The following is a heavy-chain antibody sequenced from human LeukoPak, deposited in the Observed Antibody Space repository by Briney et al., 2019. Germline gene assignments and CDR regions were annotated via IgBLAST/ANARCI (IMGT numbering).Heavy chain of an antibody. D-gene: IGHD6-19*01. CDR3: TREVAVAFDS. CDR1: GFTLSSYS. V-gene: IGHV3-21*01. Sequence: TGGSLRLSCAASGFTLSSYSMNWVRQAPGKGLEWVSSISSTSSYIYYADSVKGRLTISRDNAKNSLYLQMNSLRAEDTAVYYCTREVAVAFDSWGQGTLVTVSS. CDR2: ISSTSSYI. J-gene: IGHJ4*02.